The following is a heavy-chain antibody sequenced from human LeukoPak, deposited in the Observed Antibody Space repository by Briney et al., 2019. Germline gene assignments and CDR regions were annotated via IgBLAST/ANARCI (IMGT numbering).Heavy chain of an antibody. V-gene: IGHV1-69*10. CDR1: GGTFSDYA. CDR3: AGIPVFGVVLHQVPV. CDR2: FIPILGTA. Sequence: ASVRVSCKASGGTFSDYAYNWVRQAPGQGLEWMGVFIPILGTANSTQNFQDRVTITADISTNTAYLELTSLRSEDTAVYFCAGIPVFGVVLHQVPVWGKGTTVTVSS. D-gene: IGHD3-3*01. J-gene: IGHJ6*04.